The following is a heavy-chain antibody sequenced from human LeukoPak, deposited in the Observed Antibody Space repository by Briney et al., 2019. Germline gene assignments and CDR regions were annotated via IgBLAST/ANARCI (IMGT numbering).Heavy chain of an antibody. Sequence: GGSLRLSCAASGFTFSSYWMSWVRQAPGKGLEWVANIKQDGSEKYYVDSVKGRFTVSRDNAKNSLYLQMNSLRAEDSAVYYCARIGGGGYNYVHTFDVWGQGTMVTVSS. CDR3: ARIGGGGYNYVHTFDV. V-gene: IGHV3-7*01. D-gene: IGHD5-24*01. CDR2: IKQDGSEK. CDR1: GFTFSSYW. J-gene: IGHJ3*01.